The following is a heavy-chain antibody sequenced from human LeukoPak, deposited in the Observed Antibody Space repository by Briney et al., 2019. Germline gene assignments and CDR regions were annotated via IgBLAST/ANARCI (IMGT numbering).Heavy chain of an antibody. J-gene: IGHJ4*02. CDR3: ARDRAMADY. Sequence: ASVKVSCKASGYTFTGYPIHWVRQAPGQRLEWMGWINTGNGNTKYSQKFEGRVTVTRDTSATAAYMELSSLRSEDTAVYYCARDRAMADYWGQGTLVTVSS. D-gene: IGHD5-18*01. V-gene: IGHV1-3*04. CDR1: GYTFTGYP. CDR2: INTGNGNT.